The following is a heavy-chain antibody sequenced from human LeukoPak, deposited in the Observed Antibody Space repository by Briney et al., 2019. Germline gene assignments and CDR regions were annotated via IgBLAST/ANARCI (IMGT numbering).Heavy chain of an antibody. CDR1: GFTFSYYT. J-gene: IGHJ4*02. Sequence: GGSLRLYCTASGFTFSYYTMNWVRQSPGKGLEWISSISPSGNSKYHADSVKGRFTISRDNARNSLYLEMDSLRADDTALYYCARDFLGESGAGGYWGQGTLVTVS. V-gene: IGHV3-21*06. CDR2: ISPSGNSK. CDR3: ARDFLGESGAGGY. D-gene: IGHD3-10*01.